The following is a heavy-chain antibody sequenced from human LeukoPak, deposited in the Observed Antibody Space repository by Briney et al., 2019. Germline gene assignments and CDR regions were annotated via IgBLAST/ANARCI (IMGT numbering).Heavy chain of an antibody. CDR1: GFTFSSYA. V-gene: IGHV3-23*01. J-gene: IGHJ4*02. Sequence: GRSLRLSCAASGFTFSSYAMSWVRQAPGKGLEWVSAISGSGGSTYYADSVKGRFTISRDNSKNTLYLQMNSLRAEDTAVYYCAKGSGIAVAGPGDRTNEYDYWGQGTLVTVSS. CDR2: ISGSGGST. CDR3: AKGSGIAVAGPGDRTNEYDY. D-gene: IGHD6-19*01.